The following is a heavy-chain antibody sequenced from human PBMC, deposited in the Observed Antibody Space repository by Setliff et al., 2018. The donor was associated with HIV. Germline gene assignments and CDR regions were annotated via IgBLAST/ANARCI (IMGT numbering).Heavy chain of an antibody. CDR3: ARGKWLVGIDY. V-gene: IGHV4-34*01. J-gene: IGHJ4*02. D-gene: IGHD6-19*01. CDR2: INHSGST. CDR1: GGSFSGYY. Sequence: SETLSLTCAVYGGSFSGYYWSWIRQPPGKGLEWIGEINHSGSTNYNPSLKSRVTISVDTSKNQFSLKLSSVTAADTAVYYCARGKWLVGIDYWGQGTLVTVSS.